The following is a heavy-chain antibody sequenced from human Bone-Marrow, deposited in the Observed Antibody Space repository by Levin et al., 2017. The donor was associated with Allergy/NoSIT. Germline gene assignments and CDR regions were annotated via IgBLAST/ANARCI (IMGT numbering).Heavy chain of an antibody. CDR3: LTRSAGGA. CDR1: GFTFSDAG. J-gene: IGHJ5*02. CDR2: IKTKSDGGPT. V-gene: IGHV3-15*01. D-gene: IGHD1-26*01. Sequence: GESLKISCAGSGFTFSDAGVTWVRQAPGKGLEWVGHIKTKSDGGPTLYAAPVKGRFTMSRDDSKNTVFLHMNSLKIDDTAMYHCLTRSAGGAWGQGTLVIVSS.